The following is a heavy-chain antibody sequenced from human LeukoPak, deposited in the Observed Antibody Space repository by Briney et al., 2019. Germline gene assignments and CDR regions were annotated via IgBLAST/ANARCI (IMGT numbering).Heavy chain of an antibody. CDR1: GFSLSTSGMC. V-gene: IGHV2-70*11. Sequence: SGPALVKPTQTLTLTCTFSGFSLSTSGMCVSWIRQPPGKALEWLARIDWDDDKYYSTSLKTRLPISKDTSKNQVVLTMTNMDPVDTATYYCAREYSGSYFAFDYWGRGTLVTVSS. D-gene: IGHD1-26*01. CDR2: IDWDDDK. CDR3: AREYSGSYFAFDY. J-gene: IGHJ4*02.